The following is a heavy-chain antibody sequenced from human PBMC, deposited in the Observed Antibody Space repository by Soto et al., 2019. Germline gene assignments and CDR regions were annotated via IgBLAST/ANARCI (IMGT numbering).Heavy chain of an antibody. CDR2: ISSSSSTI. V-gene: IGHV3-48*02. CDR1: GFTFSSYS. J-gene: IGHJ4*02. CDR3: ARAVGGYSYGYDDY. Sequence: EVPLVESGGGLVQPGGSLRLSCAASGFTFSSYSMNWVRQAPGKGLEWVSYISSSSSTIYYADSVKGRFTISRDNAKKSLYLQINSLRDEDTAVYYCARAVGGYSYGYDDYWGQGTLVTVSS. D-gene: IGHD5-18*01.